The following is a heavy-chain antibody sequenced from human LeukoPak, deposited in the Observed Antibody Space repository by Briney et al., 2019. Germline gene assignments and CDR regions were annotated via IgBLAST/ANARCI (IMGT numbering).Heavy chain of an antibody. D-gene: IGHD6-19*01. CDR1: GFTFSSYG. CDR2: IWYDGSNK. V-gene: IGHV3-33*01. CDR3: ASSSGWSFDDDY. Sequence: PGGSLRPSCAASGFTFSSYGMHWVRQAPGKGLEWVAVIWYDGSNKYYADSVKGRFTISRDNSKNTLYLQMNSLRAEDTAVYYCASSSGWSFDDDYWGQGTLVTVSS. J-gene: IGHJ4*02.